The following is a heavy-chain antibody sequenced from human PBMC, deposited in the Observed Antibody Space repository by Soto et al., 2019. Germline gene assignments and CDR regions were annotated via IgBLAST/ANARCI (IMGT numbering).Heavy chain of an antibody. CDR2: IYYSGST. V-gene: IGHV4-59*08. J-gene: IGHJ4*02. Sequence: SETLSLTCTVSGGSISSYYWSWIRQPPGKGLEWIGYIYYSGSTNYNPSLKSRVTISVDTSKNQFSLKLSSVTAADTAVYYCARQLWGYSYGYARGRYFDYWGQGTLVTVSS. D-gene: IGHD5-18*01. CDR1: GGSISSYY. CDR3: ARQLWGYSYGYARGRYFDY.